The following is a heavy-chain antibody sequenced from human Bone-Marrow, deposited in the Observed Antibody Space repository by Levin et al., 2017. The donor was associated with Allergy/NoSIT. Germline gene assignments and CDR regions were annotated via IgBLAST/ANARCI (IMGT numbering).Heavy chain of an antibody. CDR3: ARGPQPLRYFDWLLSEYFQH. V-gene: IGHV1-46*01. CDR2: INPSGGST. J-gene: IGHJ1*01. Sequence: GESLKISCKASGYTFTSYYMHWVRQAPGQGLEWMGIINPSGGSTSYAQKFQGRVTMTRDTSTSTVYMELSSLRSEDTAVYYCARGPQPLRYFDWLLSEYFQHWGQGTLVTVSS. D-gene: IGHD3-9*01. CDR1: GYTFTSYY.